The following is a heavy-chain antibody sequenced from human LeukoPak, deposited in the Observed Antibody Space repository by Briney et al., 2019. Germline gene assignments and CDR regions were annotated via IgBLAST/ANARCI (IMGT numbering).Heavy chain of an antibody. CDR3: ARDLDTAMVTVVTFDY. Sequence: PSETLSLTCTVSGGSISSGSYYWSWIRQPAGKGLEWIGRIYSSGSTNYNPSLKSRVTISLDTSKNQFSLKLSSVTAADTAVYYCARDLDTAMVTVVTFDYWGQGTLVTVSS. J-gene: IGHJ4*02. D-gene: IGHD5-18*01. V-gene: IGHV4-61*02. CDR1: GGSISSGSYY. CDR2: IYSSGST.